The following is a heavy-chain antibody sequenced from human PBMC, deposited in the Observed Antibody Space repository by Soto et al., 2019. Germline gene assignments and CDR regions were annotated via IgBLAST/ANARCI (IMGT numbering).Heavy chain of an antibody. D-gene: IGHD6-13*01. CDR1: GFTFSSYA. CDR2: IRGSGGST. Sequence: GGSLRLSCAASGFTFSSYAMSWVRQAPGKGLEWVSAIRGSGGSTYYADSVKGRFTISRDNSKNTLYLQMNSLRAEDTAVYYCAKDLSAWDSSSWYWGQGTLVTVSS. CDR3: AKDLSAWDSSSWY. V-gene: IGHV3-23*01. J-gene: IGHJ4*02.